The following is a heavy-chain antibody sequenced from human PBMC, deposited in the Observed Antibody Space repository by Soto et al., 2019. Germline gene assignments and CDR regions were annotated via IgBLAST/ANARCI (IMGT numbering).Heavy chain of an antibody. V-gene: IGHV3-30*12. D-gene: IGHD3-22*01. CDR3: ARAYYYDSSGYYYYYYGMDV. J-gene: IGHJ6*02. CDR1: GFTFNIYA. Sequence: GGSLRLSCAASGFTFNIYAMHWVRQAPGKGLEWVAVIYNDGRIIYYADSVKGRFTISRDNAKNTLYLQMNSLRAEDTAVYYCARAYYYDSSGYYYYYYGMDVWGQGTTVTVSS. CDR2: IYNDGRII.